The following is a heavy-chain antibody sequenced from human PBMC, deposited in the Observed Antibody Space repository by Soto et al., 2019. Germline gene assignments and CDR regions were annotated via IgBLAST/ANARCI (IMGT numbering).Heavy chain of an antibody. CDR2: ISGRGDNT. D-gene: IGHD2-15*01. Sequence: GGSLRLSCAASGFTFSNYAMSWVRQAPGKGLEWVSAISGRGDNTYYADSVKGRFTISRDKSKNKLLLQVNSLRAEDTAVYYCAKFPIVLVIAATWGYFDYWGQGTLVTVSS. CDR1: GFTFSNYA. CDR3: AKFPIVLVIAATWGYFDY. J-gene: IGHJ4*02. V-gene: IGHV3-23*01.